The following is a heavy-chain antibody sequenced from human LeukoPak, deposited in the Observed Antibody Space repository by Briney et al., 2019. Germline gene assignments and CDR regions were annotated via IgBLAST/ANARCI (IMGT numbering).Heavy chain of an antibody. CDR3: ARDRSSFNGMDV. Sequence: GGSLRLSCAASGFTFSSYALHWVLQVPGKELVWVSRIASDGSVTNYADSVKGRFTISRDNAKNTLYLQVNSLRVEDTAVYYCARDRSSFNGMDVWGQGTTVTVSS. V-gene: IGHV3-74*01. CDR1: GFTFSSYA. J-gene: IGHJ6*02. CDR2: IASDGSVT.